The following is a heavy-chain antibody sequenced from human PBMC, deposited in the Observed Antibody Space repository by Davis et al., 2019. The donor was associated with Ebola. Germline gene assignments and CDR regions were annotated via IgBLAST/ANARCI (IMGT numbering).Heavy chain of an antibody. CDR2: IKSKTDGGTT. D-gene: IGHD3-16*02. CDR1: GFTFSNAW. J-gene: IGHJ4*02. Sequence: PGGSLRLSCAASGFTFSNAWMNWVRQAPGKGLEWVGRIKSKTDGGTTDYAAPVKGRFTISRDDSKNTLYLQMNSLKTEDTAVYYCTTTPPRLGELSLYEDPFDYWGQGTLVTVSS. V-gene: IGHV3-15*07. CDR3: TTTPPRLGELSLYEDPFDY.